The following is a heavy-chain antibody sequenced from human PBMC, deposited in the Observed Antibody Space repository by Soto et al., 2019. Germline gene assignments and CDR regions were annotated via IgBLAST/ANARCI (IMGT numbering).Heavy chain of an antibody. Sequence: QVQLVQSGAEVKKPGSSVKVSCKASGDNFSSYAINWVRQAPGQGLEWMGGIIPMFGTANYEQKFKGRVTITAGESTSTVYMELSSLRSEGTAVYYCARVGPAHYYDSSGYYSPLDYWGQGTLVTVSS. CDR1: GDNFSSYA. V-gene: IGHV1-69*01. D-gene: IGHD3-22*01. J-gene: IGHJ4*02. CDR2: IIPMFGTA. CDR3: ARVGPAHYYDSSGYYSPLDY.